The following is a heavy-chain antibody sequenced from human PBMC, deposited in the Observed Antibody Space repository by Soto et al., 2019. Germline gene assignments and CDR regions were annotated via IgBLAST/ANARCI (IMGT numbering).Heavy chain of an antibody. Sequence: QVKLVQSGAEVKKPGSSVKVSCKASGGTFSRSAINWVRQAPGQGLEWMGGIVPVFGKANYAQKFQGRVTITADESTSTGYMELRSLTSEDTAVYYCARDGTLYDSSSYYYVYCGQGTLVTVSS. V-gene: IGHV1-69*01. CDR2: IVPVFGKA. J-gene: IGHJ4*02. D-gene: IGHD3-22*01. CDR1: GGTFSRSA. CDR3: ARDGTLYDSSSYYYVY.